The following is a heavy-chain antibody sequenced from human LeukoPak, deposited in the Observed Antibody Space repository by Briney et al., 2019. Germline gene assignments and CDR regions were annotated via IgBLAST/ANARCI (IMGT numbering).Heavy chain of an antibody. CDR3: ARDGTYYDFWSGYHTAEYFQH. CDR2: ISSSGSTI. J-gene: IGHJ1*01. V-gene: IGHV3-48*03. CDR1: GFTFSSYE. D-gene: IGHD3-3*01. Sequence: GGSLRLSCAASGFTFSSYEMNWVRQAPGKGLEWVSYISSSGSTIYYADSVKGRFTISRDNAKNSLYLQMNSLRAEDTAVYYCARDGTYYDFWSGYHTAEYFQHWGQSTLVTVSS.